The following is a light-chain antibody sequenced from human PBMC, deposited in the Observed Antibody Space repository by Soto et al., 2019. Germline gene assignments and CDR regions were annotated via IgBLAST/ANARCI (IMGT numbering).Light chain of an antibody. J-gene: IGLJ3*02. Sequence: QSALTQPASVSASPGQSITISCTGTSSDVGAYNYVSWYQQHPGKAPKLMIYEVTDRPSGVSTRFSGSKSGNTASLTISGLQAEDEANYYCTSYTSSSTWVFGGGTQLTVL. V-gene: IGLV2-14*01. CDR1: SSDVGAYNY. CDR2: EVT. CDR3: TSYTSSSTWV.